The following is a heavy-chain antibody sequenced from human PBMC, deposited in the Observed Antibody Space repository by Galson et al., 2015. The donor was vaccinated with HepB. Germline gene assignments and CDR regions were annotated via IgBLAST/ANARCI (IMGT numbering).Heavy chain of an antibody. CDR3: AHRRYYYDSSGYPPYFDY. D-gene: IGHD3-22*01. V-gene: IGHV2-5*02. Sequence: PALVKPTQTLTLTCTFSGFSLSTRGVGVGWIRQPPGKTLEWLALIYWDDDKRYSPSLKTRLTITRDTSKDQVVLTMTSMDPVDSATYYCAHRRYYYDSSGYPPYFDYWGLGTLVTVSS. CDR1: GFSLSTRGVG. J-gene: IGHJ4*02. CDR2: IYWDDDK.